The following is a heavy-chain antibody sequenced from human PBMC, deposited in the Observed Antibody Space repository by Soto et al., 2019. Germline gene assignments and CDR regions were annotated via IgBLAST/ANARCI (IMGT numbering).Heavy chain of an antibody. Sequence: GGSLRLSCAASGFTFSSYSMNWVRQAPGKGLEWVSYISSSSSTIYYADSVKGRFTISRDNAKNSLYLQMNSLRDEDTAVYYCARFYDFWSGNVNGMDVWGQGTTVTVSS. CDR2: ISSSSSTI. CDR1: GFTFSSYS. V-gene: IGHV3-48*02. J-gene: IGHJ6*02. CDR3: ARFYDFWSGNVNGMDV. D-gene: IGHD3-3*01.